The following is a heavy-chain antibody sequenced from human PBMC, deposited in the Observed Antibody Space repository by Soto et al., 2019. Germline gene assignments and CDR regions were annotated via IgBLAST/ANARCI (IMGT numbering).Heavy chain of an antibody. J-gene: IGHJ6*02. CDR3: ARGIAVAGHYYYYGMDV. V-gene: IGHV3-23*01. CDR1: GFTFSSYA. Sequence: EVQLLESGGGLVQPGGSLRLSCAASGFTFSSYAMSWVRQAPGKGLEWVSAISGSGGSTYYADSVKGRFTISRDNSKNTRYLRMNSLRAVDTAVYYCARGIAVAGHYYYYGMDVWGQGTTVTVSS. CDR2: ISGSGGST. D-gene: IGHD6-19*01.